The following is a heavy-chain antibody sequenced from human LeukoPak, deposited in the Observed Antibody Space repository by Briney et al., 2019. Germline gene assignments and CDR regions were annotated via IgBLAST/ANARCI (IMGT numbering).Heavy chain of an antibody. Sequence: SETLSLTCTVSGGSISSSSYYWGWIRQPPGKGLEWIGSIYYSGSTYYNPSLKSRVTISVDTSKNQFSLRLSSVTAADTAVYYCAREVGTDYEDYFDYWGQGTLVTVSS. V-gene: IGHV4-39*07. J-gene: IGHJ4*02. CDR1: GGSISSSSYY. D-gene: IGHD1-14*01. CDR2: IYYSGST. CDR3: AREVGTDYEDYFDY.